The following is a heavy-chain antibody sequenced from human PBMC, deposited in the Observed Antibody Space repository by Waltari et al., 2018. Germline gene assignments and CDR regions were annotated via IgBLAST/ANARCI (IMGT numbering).Heavy chain of an antibody. D-gene: IGHD3-22*01. V-gene: IGHV4-38-2*01. Sequence: QVQLQESGPGLVKPSETLSLTCAVSGYSISSGYYWGWIRQPPGKGLEWIGSIYHSGSTYYNPSLKSRVTISVDTSKNQFSLKLSSVTAADTAVYYCARHHYDSSGYYYWYFDLWGRGTLVTVSS. CDR1: GYSISSGYY. CDR2: IYHSGST. CDR3: ARHHYDSSGYYYWYFDL. J-gene: IGHJ2*01.